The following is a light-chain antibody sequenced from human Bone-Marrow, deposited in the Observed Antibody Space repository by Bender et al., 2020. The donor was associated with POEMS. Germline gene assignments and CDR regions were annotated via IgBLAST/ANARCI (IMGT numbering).Light chain of an antibody. CDR1: SSDVGGYGY. J-gene: IGLJ3*02. CDR2: DVT. Sequence: QSALTQPASVSESPGQSITISCTGTSSDVGGYGYVSWYQQHPGKAPKLLIYDVTNRASGVSNRFSGSKSGNTASLTISGLQAEDEADYYCSSYTSSSTWVFGGGTKLTVL. CDR3: SSYTSSSTWV. V-gene: IGLV2-14*03.